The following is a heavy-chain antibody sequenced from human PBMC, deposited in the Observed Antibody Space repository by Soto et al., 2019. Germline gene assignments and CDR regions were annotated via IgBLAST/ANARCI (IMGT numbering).Heavy chain of an antibody. CDR2: IYYSGST. CDR1: GGSVSSGSYY. V-gene: IGHV4-61*01. Sequence: SETLSLTGTVSGGSVSSGSYYWSWIRQPPGKGLEWIGYIYYSGSTNYNPSLKSRATISVDTSQNQFSLKLSSVTAADTAVYYCARDRVAVAANWFDPWGQGTLVTVSS. CDR3: ARDRVAVAANWFDP. J-gene: IGHJ5*02. D-gene: IGHD6-19*01.